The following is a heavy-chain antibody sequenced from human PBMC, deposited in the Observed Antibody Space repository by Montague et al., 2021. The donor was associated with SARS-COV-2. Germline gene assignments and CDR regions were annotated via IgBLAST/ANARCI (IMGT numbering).Heavy chain of an antibody. CDR3: AKDTSGGYVPRAFGI. D-gene: IGHD5-12*01. CDR1: GFTFGDYA. Sequence: SLRLSCAASGFTFGDYAMPWVRQAPGKGLEWVSCITWNSGSIEYGDSVKGRFTVSRDNAKSSLYLQMNSLRPEDTAIYYCAKDTSGGYVPRAFGIWGQGTMITVSS. CDR2: ITWNSGSI. J-gene: IGHJ3*02. V-gene: IGHV3-9*01.